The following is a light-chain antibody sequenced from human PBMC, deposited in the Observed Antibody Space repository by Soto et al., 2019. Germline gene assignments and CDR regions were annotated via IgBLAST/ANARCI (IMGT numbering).Light chain of an antibody. CDR1: QSVPSNF. Sequence: EIVLTQSPGTLSLSPGERATLYCRASQSVPSNFLAWYQQRPGQAPTLLIYDVSRRAAGIPDRFSGSGSGTDFTLTICRLEPEDFAVYYCQQYDSSRTFGQGTKVEIK. V-gene: IGKV3-20*01. CDR3: QQYDSSRT. CDR2: DVS. J-gene: IGKJ1*01.